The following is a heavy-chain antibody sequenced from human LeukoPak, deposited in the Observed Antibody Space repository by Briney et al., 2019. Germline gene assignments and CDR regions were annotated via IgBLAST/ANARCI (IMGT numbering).Heavy chain of an antibody. V-gene: IGHV4-59*01. CDR1: GGSISSYY. D-gene: IGHD3-10*01. CDR2: IYYSGST. CDR3: ARGIIMVWGVKPSFDY. Sequence: PSETLSLTCTVSGGSISSYYWSWIRQPPGKGLEWIGDIYYSGSTNYNPSLKSRVTISVDTSKNQFSLKLSPVTAADTAVYYCARGIIMVWGVKPSFDYWGQGTLVTVSS. J-gene: IGHJ4*02.